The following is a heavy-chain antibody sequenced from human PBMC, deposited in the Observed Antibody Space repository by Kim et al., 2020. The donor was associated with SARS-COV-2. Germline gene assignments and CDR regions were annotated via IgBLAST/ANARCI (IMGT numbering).Heavy chain of an antibody. Sequence: DSEKGRFNIHRDNSKNTLYLQMNSLRAEDTAVYYCARSYGKINNSYFDCWGQGTLLTVSS. CDR3: ARSYGKINNSYFDC. V-gene: IGHV3-30*06. D-gene: IGHD1-1*01. J-gene: IGHJ4*02.